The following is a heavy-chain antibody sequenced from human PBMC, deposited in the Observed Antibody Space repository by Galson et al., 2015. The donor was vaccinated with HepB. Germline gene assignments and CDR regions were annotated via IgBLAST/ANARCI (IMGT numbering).Heavy chain of an antibody. V-gene: IGHV1-3*01. J-gene: IGHJ6*02. CDR2: INAGNGNT. CDR1: GYTFTSYA. CDR3: ARVAGRGANYYYYFGMDV. D-gene: IGHD3-10*01. Sequence: SVKVSCKASGYTFTSYAMHWVRQAPGQRLEWMGWINAGNGNTKYSQKFQGRVTITRDTSASTAYMELSSLRSEDTAVYYCARVAGRGANYYYYFGMDVWGQGTTVTVSS.